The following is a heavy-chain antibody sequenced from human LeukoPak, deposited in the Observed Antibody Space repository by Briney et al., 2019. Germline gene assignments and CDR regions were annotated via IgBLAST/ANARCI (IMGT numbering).Heavy chain of an antibody. CDR1: GGTFSSYA. CDR2: IIPIFGSA. D-gene: IGHD4-17*01. J-gene: IGHJ6*02. V-gene: IGHV1-69*13. Sequence: ASVKVSCKASGGTFSSYAISWVRQAPGQGLEWMGGIIPIFGSANYAQKLQGRVTITADESTSTAYMELSSLRSEDTAVYYCAREGTTTVTTLFNPPRQKCCYYYYGMDVWGQGTTVTVSS. CDR3: AREGTTTVTTLFNPPRQKCCYYYYGMDV.